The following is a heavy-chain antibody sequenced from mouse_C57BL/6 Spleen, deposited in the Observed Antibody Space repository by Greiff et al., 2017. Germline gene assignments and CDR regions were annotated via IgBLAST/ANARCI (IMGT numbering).Heavy chain of an antibody. V-gene: IGHV1-52*01. CDR2: IHPSDSET. Sequence: QVQLQQPGAELVRPGSSVKLSCKASGYTFTSYWMHWVKQRPIQGLEWIGNIHPSDSETHYNQKFKDKATLTVDKSSSTAYMQLSSLTSEDSAVYYCARWTVYYFDYWGQGTTLTVSS. J-gene: IGHJ2*01. CDR3: ARWTVYYFDY. CDR1: GYTFTSYW.